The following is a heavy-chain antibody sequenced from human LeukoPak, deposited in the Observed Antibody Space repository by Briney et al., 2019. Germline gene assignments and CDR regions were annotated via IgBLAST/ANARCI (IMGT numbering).Heavy chain of an antibody. Sequence: GGSLRLSCAASGFTFSGYSMNWVRQAPGKGLEWVSYISSSSSTIYYADSVKGRFTISRDNAKNSLYLQMNSLRAEDTAVYYCAKWTLPVRNRGSSTPDYWGQGTLVTVSS. V-gene: IGHV3-48*01. CDR3: AKWTLPVRNRGSSTPDY. CDR2: ISSSSSTI. CDR1: GFTFSGYS. D-gene: IGHD2-8*01. J-gene: IGHJ4*02.